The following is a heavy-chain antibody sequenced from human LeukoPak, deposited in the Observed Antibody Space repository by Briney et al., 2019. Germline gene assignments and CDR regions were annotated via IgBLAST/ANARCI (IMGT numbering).Heavy chain of an antibody. Sequence: ASVKVSCKASGYTFSGYGITWVRQAPGQGLEWTGWINAYNGNTNYAQNVQGRVTMTTDTSTSTAYMELRSLRSDDTAVYYCARTHCDTTSCLVIDYWGQGTLVTVSS. CDR1: GYTFSGYG. CDR2: INAYNGNT. V-gene: IGHV1-18*01. CDR3: ARTHCDTTSCLVIDY. J-gene: IGHJ4*02. D-gene: IGHD2-2*01.